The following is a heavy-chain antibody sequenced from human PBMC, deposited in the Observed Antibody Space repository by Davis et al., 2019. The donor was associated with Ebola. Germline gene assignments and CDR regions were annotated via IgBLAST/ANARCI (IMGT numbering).Heavy chain of an antibody. J-gene: IGHJ4*02. V-gene: IGHV3-53*01. D-gene: IGHD4-23*01. CDR1: DFTVSNNY. CDR3: ASTWDGNSYFDF. CDR2: IYSGRST. Sequence: GESLKISCAASDFTVSNNYMSWVRQAPGKGLEWVSIIYSGRSTYYADSVKGRFTISRDNSKNTLYLQMNSLRAEDTAVYYCASTWDGNSYFDFWGQGTLVTVSS.